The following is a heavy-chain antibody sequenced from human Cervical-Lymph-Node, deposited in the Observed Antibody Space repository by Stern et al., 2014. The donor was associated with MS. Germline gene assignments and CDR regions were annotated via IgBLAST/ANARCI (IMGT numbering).Heavy chain of an antibody. Sequence: VQLVESGGGVVQPAMSLRLSCAASGFSFSSDGMHWLRQAPGTGLEWVAVIWHDGTNHHYRDSLKGRFTISRDNSKNTLLLQMNSLRVDDTAVYYCARDVGGQHQLDYSFDIWGQGTLVTVSS. CDR2: IWHDGTNH. CDR1: GFSFSSDG. V-gene: IGHV3-33*01. D-gene: IGHD1-1*01. CDR3: ARDVGGQHQLDYSFDI. J-gene: IGHJ3*02.